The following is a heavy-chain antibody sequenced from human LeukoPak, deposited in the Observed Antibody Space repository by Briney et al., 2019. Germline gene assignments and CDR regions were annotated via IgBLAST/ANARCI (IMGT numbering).Heavy chain of an antibody. J-gene: IGHJ4*02. D-gene: IGHD1-1*01. V-gene: IGHV3-23*01. CDR2: IRGSGSGA. CDR1: GFTFSNYD. CDR3: AKDWTRTGTNFFDY. Sequence: PGGSLRLSCAASGFTFSNYDLSWVRQAPGKGLEWVSGIRGSGSGANYADSVRGRFTISRDNSKNTLYLQMNTLRADDTAVYYCAKDWTRTGTNFFDYWGQGTLVTVSS.